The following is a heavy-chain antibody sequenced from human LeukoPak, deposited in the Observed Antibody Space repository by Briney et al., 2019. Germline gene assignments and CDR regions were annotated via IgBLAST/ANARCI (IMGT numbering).Heavy chain of an antibody. Sequence: SETLALICNVSGGSISSGSYYWSWIRQPAGKGLEWIGLSYTLGSTNHTPSPKSRVPISVDTSKNQFSLKLSSVTAADTAVYYCAGPSLVPAAPNWFDPWGQGTLVTVSS. D-gene: IGHD2-2*01. J-gene: IGHJ5*02. CDR3: AGPSLVPAAPNWFDP. V-gene: IGHV4-61*02. CDR2: SYTLGST. CDR1: GGSISSGSYY.